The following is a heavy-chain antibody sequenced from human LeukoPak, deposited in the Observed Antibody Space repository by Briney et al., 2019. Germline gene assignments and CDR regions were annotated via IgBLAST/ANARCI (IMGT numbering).Heavy chain of an antibody. D-gene: IGHD3-10*01. CDR1: GGSISSSSYY. CDR2: IYYSGST. J-gene: IGHJ4*02. CDR3: ARKGSPTQFPLLWFGEPYDY. V-gene: IGHV4-39*07. Sequence: NTSETLSLTCTVAGGSISSSSYYWGWIRQPPGKGLEWIGSIYYSGSTYYNPSLKSRVTISVDTSKNQFSLKLSSVTAADTAVYYCARKGSPTQFPLLWFGEPYDYWGQGTLVTVSS.